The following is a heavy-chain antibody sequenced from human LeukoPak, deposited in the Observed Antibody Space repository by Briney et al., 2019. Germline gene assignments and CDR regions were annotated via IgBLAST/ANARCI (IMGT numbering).Heavy chain of an antibody. CDR1: GFTFSSHW. J-gene: IGHJ6*02. Sequence: GGSLRLSCAASGFTFSSHWMHWVRQAPGKGLVWVSRINTDGSSTSYADSVKGRFTISRDNSKNTLYLQMNSLRAEDTAVYYCARDRGDIVVVPAARTSREYYYYGMDVWGQGTTVTVSS. V-gene: IGHV3-74*01. CDR2: INTDGSST. D-gene: IGHD2-2*01. CDR3: ARDRGDIVVVPAARTSREYYYYGMDV.